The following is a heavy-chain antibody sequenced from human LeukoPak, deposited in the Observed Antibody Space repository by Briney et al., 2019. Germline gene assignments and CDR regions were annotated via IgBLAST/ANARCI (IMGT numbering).Heavy chain of an antibody. J-gene: IGHJ4*02. V-gene: IGHV4-39*01. CDR2: IYYSGST. D-gene: IGHD5-18*01. CDR3: ARHDTSMAYAY. Sequence: SETLSLTCTVSGGSISSSSYYWGWIRQPPGKGLEWIGSIYYSGSTYYNPSLKSRVTISVDTSKNQFSLRLSSVTAADTAVYYCARHDTSMAYAYWGQGTLVTVSS. CDR1: GGSISSSSYY.